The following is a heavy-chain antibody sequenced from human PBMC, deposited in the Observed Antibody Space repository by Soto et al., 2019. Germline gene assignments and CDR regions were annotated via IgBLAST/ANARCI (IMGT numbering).Heavy chain of an antibody. V-gene: IGHV4-59*01. Sequence: PSETLSLTCTVSGGSISSYYWSWIRQPPGKGLEWIGYIYYSGSTNYNPSLKSRVTISVDTSKNQFSLKLSSVTAADTAVYYCARSSLPYYYYMEVWGKGTTVTVSS. CDR2: IYYSGST. CDR3: ARSSLPYYYYMEV. J-gene: IGHJ6*03. CDR1: GGSISSYY.